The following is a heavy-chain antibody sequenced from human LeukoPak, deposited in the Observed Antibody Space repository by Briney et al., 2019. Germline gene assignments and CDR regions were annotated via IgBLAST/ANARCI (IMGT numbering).Heavy chain of an antibody. V-gene: IGHV4-59*01. CDR1: RGSISGYS. Sequence: SETLSLTCTVSRGSISGYSWSWIRQSPGGGLEWIGYIYYSGDTAYNPSFRSRVTLSVDTSKNQFSLQLRSVTTADTAVYYCVRGPYGASISKWFDPWGQGTQVIVSP. CDR2: IYYSGDT. J-gene: IGHJ5*02. CDR3: VRGPYGASISKWFDP. D-gene: IGHD4/OR15-4a*01.